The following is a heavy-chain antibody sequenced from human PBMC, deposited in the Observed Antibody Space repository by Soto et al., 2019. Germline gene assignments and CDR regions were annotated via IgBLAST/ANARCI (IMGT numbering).Heavy chain of an antibody. J-gene: IGHJ6*02. CDR2: ISDDGRNK. CDR3: ARDRAGAQYGLDV. CDR1: GFTFSSYA. V-gene: IGHV3-30*04. Sequence: GGSLRLSCAASGFTFSSYAMHWVRQAPGKGLEWVAVISDDGRNKYYADSVKGRFTISRDNAKNSLYLQMNSLRDEDTAVYYCARDRAGAQYGLDVWGQGTTVTVSS. D-gene: IGHD1-26*01.